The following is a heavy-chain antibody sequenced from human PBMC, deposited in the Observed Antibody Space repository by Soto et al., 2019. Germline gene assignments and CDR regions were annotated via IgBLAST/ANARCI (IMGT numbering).Heavy chain of an antibody. V-gene: IGHV1-2*04. Sequence: ASVKVSCKASGYTFTGYYMHWVRQAPGQGLEWMGWINPNSGGTNYAQKFQGWFTMTSDTSISTAYMELSRLRSDDTAVYYCARDGGIDTFFDYWGQGTLVTVSS. CDR3: ARDGGIDTFFDY. CDR1: GYTFTGYY. CDR2: INPNSGGT. D-gene: IGHD3-16*01. J-gene: IGHJ4*02.